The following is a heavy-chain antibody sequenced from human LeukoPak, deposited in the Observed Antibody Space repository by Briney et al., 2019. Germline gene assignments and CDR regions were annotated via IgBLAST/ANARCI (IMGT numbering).Heavy chain of an antibody. CDR3: ARDYDGGSMDV. Sequence: PGRSLRLSCAASGFTLSSYGMHWVRQAPGKGLEWVALIWYDGSNKYFADSVKGRFTISRDNSKNTLYLQMSSLRAEGTAVYYCARDYDGGSMDVWGQGTTVTVSS. CDR2: IWYDGSNK. CDR1: GFTLSSYG. D-gene: IGHD3-3*01. J-gene: IGHJ6*02. V-gene: IGHV3-33*01.